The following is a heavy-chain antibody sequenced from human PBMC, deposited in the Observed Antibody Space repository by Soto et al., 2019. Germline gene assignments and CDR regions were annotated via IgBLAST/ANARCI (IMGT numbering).Heavy chain of an antibody. V-gene: IGHV3-23*01. Sequence: PGGSLRLSCAASGFTFSSYAMSWVRQAPGKGLEWVSTISGGGFSPTYADSVKGRFTVSRDNSKSTLYLQMNSLRADDTAVYYCAKDAPGSGWLSDYWGQGTLVTVSS. J-gene: IGHJ4*02. D-gene: IGHD3-22*01. CDR3: AKDAPGSGWLSDY. CDR1: GFTFSSYA. CDR2: ISGGGFSP.